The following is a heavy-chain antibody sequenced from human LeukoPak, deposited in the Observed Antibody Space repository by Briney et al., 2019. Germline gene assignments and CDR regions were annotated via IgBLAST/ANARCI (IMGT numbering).Heavy chain of an antibody. V-gene: IGHV3-21*01. J-gene: IGHJ6*04. CDR1: GFTFSSYS. D-gene: IGHD2-2*01. CDR3: ARDDGAIVVVPAAAIKDPYYYYYGVDV. Sequence: GGSLRLSCAASGFTFSSYSMNWVRQAPGKGLEWVSSISSSSSYIYYADSVKGRFTISRDNAKNSLYLQMNSLRAEDTAVYYCARDDGAIVVVPAAAIKDPYYYYYGVDVWGKGTTVTVSS. CDR2: ISSSSSYI.